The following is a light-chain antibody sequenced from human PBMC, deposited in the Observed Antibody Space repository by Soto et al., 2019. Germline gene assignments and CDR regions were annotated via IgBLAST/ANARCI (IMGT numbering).Light chain of an antibody. J-gene: IGLJ1*01. Sequence: QSVLTQPLSVSGAPRQRVTISCTGSSSNIGAGYDVHWYQQLPGTAPKLLIYGNSNRPSGVPDRFSGSKSGTSASLAITGLQAEDEADYYCQSYDSSLSGSSYVFGTGTKVTVL. CDR1: SSNIGAGYD. CDR2: GNS. CDR3: QSYDSSLSGSSYV. V-gene: IGLV1-40*01.